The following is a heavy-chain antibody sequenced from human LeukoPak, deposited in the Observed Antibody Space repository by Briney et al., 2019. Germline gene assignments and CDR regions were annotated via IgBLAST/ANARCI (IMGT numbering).Heavy chain of an antibody. J-gene: IGHJ3*02. CDR3: ARGVTRAFDI. V-gene: IGHV3-30*14. CDR1: GFTFSSYA. D-gene: IGHD3-10*01. CDR2: ISYVGSNK. Sequence: PGGSLRLSCATSGFTFSSYAMHWVRQAPGKGLEWVAVISYVGSNKYYADSVKGRFTISRDNSKNTLYLQMNSLRAEDTAVYYCARGVTRAFDIWGQGTKVTASS.